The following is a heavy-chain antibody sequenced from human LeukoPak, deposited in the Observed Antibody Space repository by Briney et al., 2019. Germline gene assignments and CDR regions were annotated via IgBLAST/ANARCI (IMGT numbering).Heavy chain of an antibody. CDR2: INHNGST. CDR3: ARDQSDPYSSSWFYYFDY. Sequence: SETLSLTCAVYGGSFSGYYWSWIRQPPGKGLEWIGEINHNGSTNYNPSLKSRVTISVDTSKSQFSLKLSSVTAADTAVYYCARDQSDPYSSSWFYYFDYWGQGTLVTVSS. D-gene: IGHD6-13*01. CDR1: GGSFSGYY. V-gene: IGHV4-34*01. J-gene: IGHJ4*02.